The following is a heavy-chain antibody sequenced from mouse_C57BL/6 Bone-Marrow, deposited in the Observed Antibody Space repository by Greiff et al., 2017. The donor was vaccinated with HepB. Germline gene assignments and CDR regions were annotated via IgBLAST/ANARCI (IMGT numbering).Heavy chain of an antibody. J-gene: IGHJ2*01. CDR2: IHPNGGST. CDR3: TRRGIYDYALYY. CDR1: GYTFTSYW. D-gene: IGHD2-4*01. V-gene: IGHV1-64*01. Sequence: QVQLQQPGAELVKPGASVKLSCKASGYTFTSYWMHWVKQRPGQGLEWIGMIHPNGGSTNYNEKFKSKATLTVDKSSSTAYMQLSSLTSEDSAVYYCTRRGIYDYALYYWGRGTALTVTA.